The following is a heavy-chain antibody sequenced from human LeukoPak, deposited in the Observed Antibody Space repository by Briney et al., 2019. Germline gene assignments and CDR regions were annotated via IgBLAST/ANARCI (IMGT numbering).Heavy chain of an antibody. CDR1: GYTFTGYY. V-gene: IGHV1-2*02. CDR3: AREPPSELYDSSGHTNGY. D-gene: IGHD3-22*01. Sequence: ASVKVSCKASGYTFTGYYMHWVRQAPGQGLEWMGWINPNSGGTNYAQKFQGRVTMTRDTSISTTYMELSRLRSDDTAVYYCAREPPSELYDSSGHTNGYWGQGTLVTVSS. CDR2: INPNSGGT. J-gene: IGHJ4*02.